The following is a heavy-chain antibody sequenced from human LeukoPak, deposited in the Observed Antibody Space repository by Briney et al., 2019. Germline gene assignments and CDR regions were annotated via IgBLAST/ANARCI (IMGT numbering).Heavy chain of an antibody. CDR1: GYTFTGYY. D-gene: IGHD6-13*01. CDR3: ARAGSSTWYNWFDP. Sequence: GASVKVSCKASGYTFTGYYMHWVRQAPGQGLEWVGWINPYSGDTKYAQKFQGRVTMARDTSISIVYMELSRLRSDDTAVYYCARAGSSTWYNWFDPWGQGTLVTVSS. J-gene: IGHJ5*02. V-gene: IGHV1-2*02. CDR2: INPYSGDT.